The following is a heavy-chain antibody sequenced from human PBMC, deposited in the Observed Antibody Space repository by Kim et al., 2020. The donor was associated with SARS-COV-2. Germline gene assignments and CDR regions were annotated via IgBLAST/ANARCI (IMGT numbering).Heavy chain of an antibody. Sequence: GGSLRLSCAVSGFTFSRNAMSWVRQAPGKGLEWISALSSSGDNIYYADSVKGRFTISRDNSKNTLFLQMSSLRAEDTAIYYCAKGDGVVQLWSKDCSWGQGTLVTVSS. D-gene: IGHD5-18*01. J-gene: IGHJ4*02. CDR2: LSSSGDNI. CDR3: AKGDGVVQLWSKDCS. CDR1: GFTFSRNA. V-gene: IGHV3-23*01.